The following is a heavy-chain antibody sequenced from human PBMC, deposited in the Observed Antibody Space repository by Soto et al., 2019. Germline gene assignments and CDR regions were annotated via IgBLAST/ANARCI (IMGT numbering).Heavy chain of an antibody. Sequence: ASVKVSCKVSGYTLTELSMHGVRQAPGKGLEWMGGFDPEDGEKIYAQKFQGRVTMTGDTSTDTAYMELSSLRSEDTAVYYCATAYGMDVWGQGTTVTVSS. J-gene: IGHJ6*02. CDR2: FDPEDGEK. CDR3: ATAYGMDV. V-gene: IGHV1-24*01. CDR1: GYTLTELS.